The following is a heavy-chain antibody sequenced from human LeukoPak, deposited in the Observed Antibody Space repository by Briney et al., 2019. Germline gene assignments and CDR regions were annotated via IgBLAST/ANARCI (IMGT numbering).Heavy chain of an antibody. D-gene: IGHD3-22*01. Sequence: GGSLRLSCAASGFTFSSYGMHWVRQAPGKGLEWVAVIWYDGSNKYYADSVKGRFTISRDNSKKTLYLQMNSLRAEDTAVYYCAKVNYYDSSGYLDYWGQGTLVTVSS. CDR3: AKVNYYDSSGYLDY. J-gene: IGHJ4*02. CDR2: IWYDGSNK. V-gene: IGHV3-30*02. CDR1: GFTFSSYG.